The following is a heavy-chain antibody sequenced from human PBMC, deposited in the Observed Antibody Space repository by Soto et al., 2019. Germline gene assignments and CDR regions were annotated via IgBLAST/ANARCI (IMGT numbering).Heavy chain of an antibody. CDR3: TRLISAAQDY. CDR1: GFVFKDSS. D-gene: IGHD3-16*02. V-gene: IGHV3-73*01. J-gene: IGHJ4*02. CDR2: IRDRAYSYAT. Sequence: GGCLRLSCAASGFVFKDSSIHWVRQASGKGLEWVGRIRDRAYSYATAYAASVTGRFTISRDDSTNTAYLQMNSLETEDTAIYYCTRLISAAQDYWGQGTQVTVSS.